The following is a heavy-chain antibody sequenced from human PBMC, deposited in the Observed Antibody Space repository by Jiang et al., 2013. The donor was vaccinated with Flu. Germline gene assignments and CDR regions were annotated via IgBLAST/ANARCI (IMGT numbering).Heavy chain of an antibody. Sequence: VQLVESGGGVVQPGRSLRLSCAASGFTFSSYGMHWVRQAPGKGLEWVAVISYDGSNEYYADSVKGRFTISRDNSKNTLYLQMNSLRAEDTAVYYCAKDALPGSYIPDYWGQGTLVTVSS. CDR2: ISYDGSNE. D-gene: IGHD3-10*01. V-gene: IGHV3-30*18. CDR1: GFTFSSYG. J-gene: IGHJ4*02. CDR3: AKDALPGSYIPDY.